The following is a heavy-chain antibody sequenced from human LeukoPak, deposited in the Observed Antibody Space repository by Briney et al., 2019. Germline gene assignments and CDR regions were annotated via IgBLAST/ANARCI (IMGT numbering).Heavy chain of an antibody. J-gene: IGHJ4*02. CDR3: ARGSVRRPTSYYDSSGYGPDFDY. CDR1: GGSISSGGYY. CDR2: INHSGST. V-gene: IGHV4-39*07. Sequence: SETLSLTCTVSGGSISSGGYYWSWIRQPPGKGLEWIGEINHSGSTNYNPSLKSRVTISVDTSKNQFSLKLSSVTAADTAVYYCARGSVRRPTSYYDSSGYGPDFDYWGQGTLVTVSS. D-gene: IGHD3-22*01.